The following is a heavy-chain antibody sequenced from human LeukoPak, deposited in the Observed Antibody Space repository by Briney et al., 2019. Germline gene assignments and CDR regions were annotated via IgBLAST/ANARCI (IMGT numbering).Heavy chain of an antibody. CDR1: GFTFSSYS. D-gene: IGHD3-22*01. CDR2: ISSSSSYI. Sequence: GGSLRLSCAASGFTFSSYSMNWVRQAPGKGLEWVSSISSSSSYIYYADSVKGRFTISRDNAKNSLYLQMNSLRAEDTAVYYCARVGPGYYDSSGRSRAFDIWGQGTMVTVSS. CDR3: ARVGPGYYDSSGRSRAFDI. J-gene: IGHJ3*02. V-gene: IGHV3-21*01.